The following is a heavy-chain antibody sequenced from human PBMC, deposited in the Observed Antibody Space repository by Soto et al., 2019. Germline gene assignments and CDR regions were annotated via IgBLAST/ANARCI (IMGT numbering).Heavy chain of an antibody. CDR3: AKSSRRDSRPLHAFDI. J-gene: IGHJ3*02. CDR2: ISGSGGST. CDR1: GFTFSSYA. V-gene: IGHV3-23*01. Sequence: EVQLLESGGGLVQPGGSLRLSCAASGFTFSSYAMSWVRQAPGKGLEWVSAISGSGGSTYYADSVKGRFTISRDNSKNTLYLQMNSLRAEDTAVYYCAKSSRRDSRPLHAFDIWGKGTMVTVSS. D-gene: IGHD3-22*01.